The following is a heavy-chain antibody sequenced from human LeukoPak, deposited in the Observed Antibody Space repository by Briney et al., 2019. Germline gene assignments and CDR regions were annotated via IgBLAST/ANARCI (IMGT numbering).Heavy chain of an antibody. D-gene: IGHD1-1*01. V-gene: IGHV3-33*08. Sequence: GGSLRLSCAASGFTFSSYALSWVRQAPGKGLEWVAVIWYDGSNKYYADSVKGRFTISRDNSKNTLYLQMNSLRAEDTAVYYCARDLYSGTTSPPLLFDYWGQGTLVTVSS. CDR3: ARDLYSGTTSPPLLFDY. CDR1: GFTFSSYA. CDR2: IWYDGSNK. J-gene: IGHJ4*02.